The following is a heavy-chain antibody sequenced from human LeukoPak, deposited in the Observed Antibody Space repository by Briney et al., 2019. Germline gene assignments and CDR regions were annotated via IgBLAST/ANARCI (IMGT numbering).Heavy chain of an antibody. D-gene: IGHD6-19*01. J-gene: IGHJ4*02. V-gene: IGHV3-9*01. CDR1: GFTVDDYA. CDR2: ITWNSDTI. Sequence: GGSLRLSCAASGFTVDDYAMHWVRHAPGKGLEWISGITWNSDTIVYADSVKGRFTISRDNAKNSLYLQMNSLRTGDTAFYYCATNPPGIAVAGNGNFDYWGQGTLVTVSS. CDR3: ATNPPGIAVAGNGNFDY.